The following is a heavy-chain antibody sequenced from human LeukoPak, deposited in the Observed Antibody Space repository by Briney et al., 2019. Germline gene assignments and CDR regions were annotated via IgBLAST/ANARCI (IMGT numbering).Heavy chain of an antibody. CDR2: IYYSGST. CDR1: GGSINSYY. V-gene: IGHV4-59*01. Sequence: SETLSLTCTVSGGSINSYYWSWIRQPPGKGLEWIGYIYYSGSTNYNPSLKSRVTISVDTSKNQFSLKLSSVTAAGTAVYYCARANYYDSSGYYYYYYYYMDVWGKGTTVTISS. J-gene: IGHJ6*03. D-gene: IGHD3-22*01. CDR3: ARANYYDSSGYYYYYYYYMDV.